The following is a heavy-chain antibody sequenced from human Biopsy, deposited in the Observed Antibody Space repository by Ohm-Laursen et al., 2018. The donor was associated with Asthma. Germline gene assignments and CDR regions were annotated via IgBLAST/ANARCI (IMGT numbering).Heavy chain of an antibody. CDR1: GGSISSGGYY. D-gene: IGHD5-24*01. V-gene: IGHV4-31*02. CDR2: IYYSGST. CDR3: ARGPPVDRED. J-gene: IGHJ4*02. Sequence: SQTLSLTWIVSGGSISSGGYYWSWIRQHPGKGPEWIGYIYYSGSTYYNPSLKSRVTISVDTSKNQFSLKLSSVTAADTAVYYCARGPPVDREDWGQGTLVTVSS.